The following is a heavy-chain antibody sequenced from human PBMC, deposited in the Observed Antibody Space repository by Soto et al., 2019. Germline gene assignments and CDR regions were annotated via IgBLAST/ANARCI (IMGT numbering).Heavy chain of an antibody. D-gene: IGHD3-22*01. CDR2: IYSGGST. J-gene: IGHJ4*01. Sequence: GGSLRLSCAAPGFPVSSNYMSWAGQAPGKGLEWVSVIYSGGSTYYADSAKGRFTISRDNSKNTQYLQMNSLRAEDTAAYYCAIPYYYVSSVYYCGADYQDLMSFWGQGTSVPGSS. CDR3: AIPYYYVSSVYYCGADYQDLMSF. V-gene: IGHV3-53*01. CDR1: GFPVSSNY.